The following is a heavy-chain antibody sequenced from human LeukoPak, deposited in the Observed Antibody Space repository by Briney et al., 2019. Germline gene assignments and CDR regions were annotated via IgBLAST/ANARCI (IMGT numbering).Heavy chain of an antibody. CDR1: GFTVSSNY. Sequence: PGGSLRLSCAASGFTVSSNYMSWVRQAPGKGLEWVSVIYSGGSTYYADSVKGRFTISRDNSKNTLYLQMNSLRAEDTAVYYCARVPNTEYSSGWDDAFDIGGQGTMVTVSS. CDR3: ARVPNTEYSSGWDDAFDI. D-gene: IGHD6-19*01. J-gene: IGHJ3*02. V-gene: IGHV3-66*02. CDR2: IYSGGST.